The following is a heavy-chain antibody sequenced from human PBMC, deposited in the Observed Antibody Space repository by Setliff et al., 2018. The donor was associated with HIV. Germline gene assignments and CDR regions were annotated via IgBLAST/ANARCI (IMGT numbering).Heavy chain of an antibody. CDR3: ARASGSYYPPGPDY. CDR2: INQVESEK. V-gene: IGHV3-7*03. CDR1: GFTFSSFW. J-gene: IGHJ4*02. D-gene: IGHD3-10*01. Sequence: PGGSLRLSCAASGFTFSSFWMSWVRQAPGKGLEWVANINQVESEKYYVDSVKGRFTISRDNAKNSLYLQMNSLRAEDTAVYYCARASGSYYPPGPDYWGQGTLVTVSS.